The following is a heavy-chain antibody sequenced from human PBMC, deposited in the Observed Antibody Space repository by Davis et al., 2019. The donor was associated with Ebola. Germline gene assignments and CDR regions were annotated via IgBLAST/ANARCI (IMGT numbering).Heavy chain of an antibody. J-gene: IGHJ4*02. Sequence: GESLKISCKGSGYSFTTYWIAWVRQTPAKGLEWMGIIYPGDSDTRYSPSFEGQVTISVDRSISTAYLQWSSLKASDTAMYYCAKQESLYGSSDYWGQETLVTVSS. CDR2: IYPGDSDT. D-gene: IGHD3-22*01. CDR3: AKQESLYGSSDY. V-gene: IGHV5-51*01. CDR1: GYSFTTYW.